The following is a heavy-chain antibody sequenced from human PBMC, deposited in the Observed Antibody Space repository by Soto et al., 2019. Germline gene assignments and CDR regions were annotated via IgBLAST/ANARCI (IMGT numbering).Heavy chain of an antibody. CDR1: GGSLSSYY. CDR3: ARGAPVRFDP. CDR2: IYHSGST. V-gene: IGHV4-59*12. Sequence: SETLSLTCVVSGGSLSSYYWSWIRQPPGKGLEWIGYIYHSGSTYYNPSLKSRVTISVDRSKNQFSLKLSSVTAADTAVYYCARGAPVRFDPWGQGTLVTVSS. J-gene: IGHJ5*02. D-gene: IGHD2-8*01.